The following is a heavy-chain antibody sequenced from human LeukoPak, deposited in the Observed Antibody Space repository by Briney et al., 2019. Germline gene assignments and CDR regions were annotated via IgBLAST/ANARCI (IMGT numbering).Heavy chain of an antibody. CDR1: GFIVNSYT. V-gene: IGHV3-66*02. Sequence: GGSLRLSCAASGFIVNSYTMSWVRQGPEKGLAWDLFIYNDGVTQHADSGHGRFTIPQDHSKHTLYLQMNSVRDEDTAVYFGARDRAEGKTWVDFDLWGQGTLVTVSS. J-gene: IGHJ4*02. CDR3: ARDRAEGKTWVDFDL. D-gene: IGHD5-12*01. CDR2: IYNDGVT.